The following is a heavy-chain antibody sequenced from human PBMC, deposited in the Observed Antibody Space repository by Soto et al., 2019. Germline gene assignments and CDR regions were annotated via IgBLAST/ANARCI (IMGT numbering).Heavy chain of an antibody. CDR3: ARGNYFGSGTFDF. J-gene: IGHJ4*02. D-gene: IGHD3-10*01. CDR1: GYTFTIYG. CDR2: ISGSSGST. Sequence: QVQLEQSGAEVKKPGASVKVSCKTSGYTFTIYGVSWVRQAPGQGLEWMAWISGSSGSTYYAQNFQGRVTVTTDTSTDTAYMGLRSLRSDDSAIYYCARGNYFGSGTFDFWGQGTLVTVSS. V-gene: IGHV1-18*01.